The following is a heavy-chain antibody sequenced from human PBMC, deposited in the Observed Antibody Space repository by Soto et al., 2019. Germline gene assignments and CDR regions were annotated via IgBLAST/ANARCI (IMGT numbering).Heavy chain of an antibody. CDR2: ISYDGSNK. CDR3: AKEGMISGSYDGAFDI. J-gene: IGHJ3*02. D-gene: IGHD3-10*01. V-gene: IGHV3-30*18. CDR1: GFTFSSYG. Sequence: QVQLVESGGGVVQPGRSLRLSCAASGFTFSSYGMHWVRQAPGKGLEWVAVISYDGSNKYYADSVKGRFTISRDNSKNTLYLQMNSLRAEDTAVYYCAKEGMISGSYDGAFDIWGQGTMVTVSS.